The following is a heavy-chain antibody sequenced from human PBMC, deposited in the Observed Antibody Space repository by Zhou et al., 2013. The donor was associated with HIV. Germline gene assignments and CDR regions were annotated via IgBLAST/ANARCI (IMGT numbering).Heavy chain of an antibody. CDR1: GYTLRKVS. J-gene: IGHJ4*02. Sequence: QVQLVQSGTEMKKPGASVKVSCKASGYTLRKVSMHWVRHAPGKGLEYMGGFNPEKGERIYAPQFQRRFTMTEDTSTDTAFMELNSLTFDDTAIYYCAKGRRTAGTTEPLDDWGQGTLVTVAS. D-gene: IGHD1-1*01. CDR3: AKGRRTAGTTEPLDD. V-gene: IGHV1-24*01. CDR2: FNPEKGER.